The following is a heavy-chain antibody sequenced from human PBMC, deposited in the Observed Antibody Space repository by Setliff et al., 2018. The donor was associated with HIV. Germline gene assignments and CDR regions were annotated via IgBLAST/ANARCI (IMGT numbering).Heavy chain of an antibody. CDR3: VRDPIEGSPDYFDY. D-gene: IGHD1-26*01. V-gene: IGHV3-30*14. CDR2: ISYDGSYE. Sequence: GGSLRLSCAASGFTFGSYAMHWVRQAPGEGLEWVAVISYDGSYEYYADSVKGRFTISRDNSKNTLYVQMNSLRADDTAIYYCVRDPIEGSPDYFDYWGQGALVTVSS. J-gene: IGHJ4*02. CDR1: GFTFGSYA.